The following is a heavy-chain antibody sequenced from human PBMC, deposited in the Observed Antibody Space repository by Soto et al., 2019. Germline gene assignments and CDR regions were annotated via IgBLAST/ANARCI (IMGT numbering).Heavy chain of an antibody. CDR3: ARDPDYYGSGTKLGGHAFDI. D-gene: IGHD3-10*01. V-gene: IGHV3-53*02. CDR2: IYSGGST. Sequence: EVQLVETGGGLIQPGGSLRLSCAVSGFTVSSNYMSWVRQAPGKGLEWVSVIYSGGSTYYADSVKGRFTISRDNSKNTLYLQMNSLRAEDTAVYYCARDPDYYGSGTKLGGHAFDIWGQGTMVTVSS. CDR1: GFTVSSNY. J-gene: IGHJ3*02.